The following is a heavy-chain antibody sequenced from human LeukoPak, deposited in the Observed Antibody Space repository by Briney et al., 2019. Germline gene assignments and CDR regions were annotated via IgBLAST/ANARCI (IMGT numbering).Heavy chain of an antibody. CDR3: ASGYCSGGSCYGYYYGMDV. Sequence: ASEKLSCTASGYTFTSYGISWVRQAPGQGLEWMGWISAYNGNTNYAQTLQSRVTMTTDTSTSTAYTELRSLRSDDTAVYYCASGYCSGGSCYGYYYGMDVWGQGTTVTVSS. V-gene: IGHV1-18*01. CDR2: ISAYNGNT. D-gene: IGHD2-15*01. CDR1: GYTFTSYG. J-gene: IGHJ6*02.